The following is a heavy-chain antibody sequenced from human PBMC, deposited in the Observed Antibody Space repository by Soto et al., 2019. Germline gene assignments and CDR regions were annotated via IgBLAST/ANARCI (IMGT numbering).Heavy chain of an antibody. Sequence: EVQLVESGRGLVQPGGSLRLSCAASGFSFSSYSMNWVRQAPGKGLEWVSYISSSRSTIYYADSVKGRFTISRDNAKNSLYLQMNSLRAEDTAVYYCALSYYGSGTSFDYWGQGTLVTFSS. CDR2: ISSSRSTI. D-gene: IGHD3-10*01. CDR1: GFSFSSYS. CDR3: ALSYYGSGTSFDY. J-gene: IGHJ4*02. V-gene: IGHV3-48*01.